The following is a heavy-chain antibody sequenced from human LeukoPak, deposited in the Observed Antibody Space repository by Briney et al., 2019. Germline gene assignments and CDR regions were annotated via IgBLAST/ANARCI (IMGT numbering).Heavy chain of an antibody. D-gene: IGHD5-12*01. CDR2: IYYSGST. CDR1: GGSISSYY. CDR3: ARAPMATPLTPDY. Sequence: PSETLSLTCTVSGGSISSYYWSWIRQPPGKGLEWIGYIYYSGSTNYNPSLKSRVTISVDTSKNQFSLKLSSVTAADTAVYYCARAPMATPLTPDYWGQGTLVTVSS. J-gene: IGHJ4*02. V-gene: IGHV4-59*01.